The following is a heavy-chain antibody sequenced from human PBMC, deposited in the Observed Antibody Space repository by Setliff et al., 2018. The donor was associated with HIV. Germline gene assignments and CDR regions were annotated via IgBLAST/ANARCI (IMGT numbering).Heavy chain of an antibody. CDR1: GFTFSGYS. D-gene: IGHD3-22*01. V-gene: IGHV3-21*01. CDR3: ARAGYYYASNGYYDGDISYYFDY. Sequence: GGSLRLSCAASGFTFSGYSMNWVRQAPGKGLEWVSSISSSSGYIHYADSLKGRFTISRDNAKNSLYLQMNSLRAEDTAVYYCARAGYYYASNGYYDGDISYYFDYWGQGTLVTVSS. CDR2: ISSSSGYI. J-gene: IGHJ4*02.